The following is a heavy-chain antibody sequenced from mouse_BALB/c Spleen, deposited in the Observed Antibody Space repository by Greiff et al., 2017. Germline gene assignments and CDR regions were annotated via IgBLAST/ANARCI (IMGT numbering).Heavy chain of an antibody. CDR3: ARGLWFAY. CDR2: INPSTGYT. CDR1: GYTFTSYW. D-gene: IGHD3-1*01. Sequence: VQLQQSGAELAKPGASVKMSCKASGYTFTSYWMHWVKQRPGQGLEWIGYINPSTGYTEYNQKFKDKATLTADKSSSTAYMQLSSLTSENSAVYFCARGLWFAYWGQGTLVTVSA. V-gene: IGHV1-7*01. J-gene: IGHJ3*01.